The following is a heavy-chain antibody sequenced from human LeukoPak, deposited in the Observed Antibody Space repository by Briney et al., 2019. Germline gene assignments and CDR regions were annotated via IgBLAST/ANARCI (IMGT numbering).Heavy chain of an antibody. CDR1: GGSISSSSYY. J-gene: IGHJ5*02. Sequence: SETLSLTCTVSGGSISSSSYYWGWIRQPPGKGLEWIGSIYYSGSTYYNPSLKSRVTISVDTSKNQFSLKLSSVTAADTAVYYCARHEIVVVPAASNWFDPWGQGTLVTVSS. V-gene: IGHV4-39*01. CDR2: IYYSGST. CDR3: ARHEIVVVPAASNWFDP. D-gene: IGHD2-2*01.